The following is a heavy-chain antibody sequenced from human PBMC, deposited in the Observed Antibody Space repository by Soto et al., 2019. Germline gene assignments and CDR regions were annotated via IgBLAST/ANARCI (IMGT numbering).Heavy chain of an antibody. V-gene: IGHV3-11*05. D-gene: IGHD5-12*01. Sequence: VESGGGLVKPGGSLRLACAGSGFPFSDYYVSWIRQAPGERLEWISYISQSASYSNYADSVKGRFTISRDNVKNSVYLQMNSLRAEDTAVYYCAASGFDSDFWGQGTVVTVSS. CDR2: ISQSASYS. CDR1: GFPFSDYY. J-gene: IGHJ4*02. CDR3: AASGFDSDF.